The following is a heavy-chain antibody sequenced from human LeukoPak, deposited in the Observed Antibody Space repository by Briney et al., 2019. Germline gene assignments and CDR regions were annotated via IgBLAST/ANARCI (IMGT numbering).Heavy chain of an antibody. CDR1: GYRFTSYW. J-gene: IGHJ4*02. CDR3: AIGLGDYYFDN. CDR2: IYPGDSDT. Sequence: GASLQISCQASGYRFTSYWIGWVRQMPGEGLEWMGVIYPGDSDTRYSPSFQGQVTISADKSISTAFLQWSSLKASDTAMYYCAIGLGDYYFDNWGQGTLVTVSS. V-gene: IGHV5-51*01. D-gene: IGHD2-21*02.